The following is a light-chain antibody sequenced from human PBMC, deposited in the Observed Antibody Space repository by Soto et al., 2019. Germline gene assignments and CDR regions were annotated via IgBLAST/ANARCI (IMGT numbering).Light chain of an antibody. J-gene: IGKJ4*01. CDR1: QSLLHSNGYNY. CDR3: MQALQTLLT. Sequence: DIVMTQSPLSLPVTPGEPASISCGSSQSLLHSNGYNYLDWYLQKPGQSPQLLIYLGSNRASGVPDRFSGSGSGTDFTLKISRVEAEDVGVYYCMQALQTLLTFGGGTKVDIK. V-gene: IGKV2-28*01. CDR2: LGS.